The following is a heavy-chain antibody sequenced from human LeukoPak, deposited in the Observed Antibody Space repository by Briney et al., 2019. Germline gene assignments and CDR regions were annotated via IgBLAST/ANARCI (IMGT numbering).Heavy chain of an antibody. D-gene: IGHD2-15*01. CDR3: ARVDLRAAFFDY. J-gene: IGHJ4*02. V-gene: IGHV4-4*07. CDR1: GGSISSYY. Sequence: SETLSLTCTVSGGSISSYYWTWIWQPAGKGLEWIGRIYTSGNTGYNPSLKSRVTMSVDTSKNQFSLNLSSVTAADTAVYYCARVDLRAAFFDYWGQGTLVTVSS. CDR2: IYTSGNT.